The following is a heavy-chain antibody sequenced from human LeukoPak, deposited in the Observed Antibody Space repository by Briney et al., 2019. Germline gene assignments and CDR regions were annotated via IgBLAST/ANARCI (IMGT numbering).Heavy chain of an antibody. Sequence: GGSLRLSCAASGFPFTSYSINWVRQAPGKGLEWVSCIGGGNIYYADSVRGRFTISRDNAKNSLFLQMNSLSDEDTATYYCARDYGYAFDIWGQGTMVTVSS. J-gene: IGHJ3*02. CDR1: GFPFTSYS. CDR3: ARDYGYAFDI. CDR2: IGGGNI. D-gene: IGHD5-24*01. V-gene: IGHV3-48*02.